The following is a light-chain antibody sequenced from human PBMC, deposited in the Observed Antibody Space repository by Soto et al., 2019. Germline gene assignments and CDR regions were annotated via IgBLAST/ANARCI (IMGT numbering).Light chain of an antibody. Sequence: EIVLTQSPGTLSLSPGERATLSCRASQSVSSNYLAWYQQKPGQTPRLLIYGASSRATGIPDRFSGSGSGTDFTLTISRLEPEDFAVYSFQQYGSSPYTFGQGTKLEIK. CDR3: QQYGSSPYT. CDR1: QSVSSNY. J-gene: IGKJ2*01. V-gene: IGKV3-20*01. CDR2: GAS.